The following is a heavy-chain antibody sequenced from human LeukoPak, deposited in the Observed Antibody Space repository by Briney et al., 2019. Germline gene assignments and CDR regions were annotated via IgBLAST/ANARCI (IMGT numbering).Heavy chain of an antibody. CDR2: IKEDGTAK. CDR3: ARVSGSSWYSDAFDI. CDR1: GFTFSSSW. D-gene: IGHD6-13*01. J-gene: IGHJ3*02. V-gene: IGHV3-7*01. Sequence: TGGSLRLSCAASGFTFSSSWMAWVRQAPGKGLEWVGNIKEDGTAKNYVVSVRGRFTISRDNAKNSLYLQMNSLRGEDTAVYYCARVSGSSWYSDAFDIWGQGTMVTVSS.